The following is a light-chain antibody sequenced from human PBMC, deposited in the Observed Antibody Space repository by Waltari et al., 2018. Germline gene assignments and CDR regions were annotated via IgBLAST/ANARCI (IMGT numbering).Light chain of an antibody. CDR1: SSNIGAGFD. Sequence: QSVLTQPPSVSGAPGQRVTISCTGNSSNIGAGFDFHWYQQLPGTAPKLLIYANTNRPSGVPDRFSASKSGTSASLAITGLQAEDEADYYCQSYDSTLTVHYVFGAGTKVTVL. V-gene: IGLV1-40*01. CDR3: QSYDSTLTVHYV. CDR2: ANT. J-gene: IGLJ1*01.